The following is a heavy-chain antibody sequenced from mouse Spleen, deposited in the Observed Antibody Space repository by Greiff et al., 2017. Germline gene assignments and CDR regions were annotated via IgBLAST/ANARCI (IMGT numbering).Heavy chain of an antibody. J-gene: IGHJ4*01. V-gene: IGHV1-20*01. Sequence: VQLQQSGPELVKPGDSVKISCKASGYSFTGYFMNWVMQSHGKSLEWIGRINPYNGDTFYNQKFKGKATLTVDKSSRTAHMELRSLTSEDSAVYYCARRGTTVVATDAMDYWGQGTSVTVSS. D-gene: IGHD1-1*01. CDR1: GYSFTGYF. CDR3: ARRGTTVVATDAMDY. CDR2: INPYNGDT.